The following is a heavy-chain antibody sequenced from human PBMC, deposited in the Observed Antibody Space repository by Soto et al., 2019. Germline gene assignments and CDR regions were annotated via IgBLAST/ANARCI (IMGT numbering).Heavy chain of an antibody. CDR1: GGSISSGGYS. CDR3: ARGSGATRFDY. Sequence: LSLTCAVSGGSISSGGYSWSWIRQPPGKGLEWIGYIYHSGSTYYNPSLKSRVTISVDRSKNQFSLKLSSVTAADTAVYYCARGSGATRFDYWGQGTPVTVSS. CDR2: IYHSGST. V-gene: IGHV4-30-2*01. J-gene: IGHJ4*02.